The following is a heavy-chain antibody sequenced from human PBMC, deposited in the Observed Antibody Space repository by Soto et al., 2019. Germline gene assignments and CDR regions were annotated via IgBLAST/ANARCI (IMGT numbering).Heavy chain of an antibody. CDR2: INHSGST. Sequence: SETLSLTCAVYGGSFSGYYWSWIRQPPGKGLEWIGEINHSGSTNYNPSLKSRVTISVDTSKNQFSLKLSSVTAADTAVYYCARRPAYDYVWGSYRPSWYLAYWGQGNLVT. J-gene: IGHJ4*02. V-gene: IGHV4-34*01. CDR1: GGSFSGYY. D-gene: IGHD3-16*02. CDR3: ARRPAYDYVWGSYRPSWYLAY.